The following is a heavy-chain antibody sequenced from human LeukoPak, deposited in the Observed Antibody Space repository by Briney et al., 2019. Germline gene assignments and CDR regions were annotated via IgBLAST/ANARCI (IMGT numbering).Heavy chain of an antibody. Sequence: PGRSLRLSCAASGFTFSSYGMHWVRQAPGKGLEWVAVIWYVGSNKYYADSVKGRFTISRDNSKNTLYLQMNSLRAEDTAVYYCAKCRGELLANFDYWGQGTLVTVSS. CDR3: AKCRGELLANFDY. CDR1: GFTFSSYG. CDR2: IWYVGSNK. V-gene: IGHV3-33*06. D-gene: IGHD3-10*01. J-gene: IGHJ4*02.